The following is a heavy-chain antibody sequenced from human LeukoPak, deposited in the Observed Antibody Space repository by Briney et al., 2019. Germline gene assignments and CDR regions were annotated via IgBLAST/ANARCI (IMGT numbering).Heavy chain of an antibody. D-gene: IGHD2-2*01. J-gene: IGHJ5*02. Sequence: SQTLLLTCAISGDSVSSNSVTWNWIRQSPSRGLEWLGRTYYRSTWYNDYAVSVRGRITVNPDTSKNQFSLHLNSVTPEDTAVYYCARRLTQYDCFDPWGQGILVTVSS. CDR1: GDSVSSNSVT. CDR3: ARRLTQYDCFDP. CDR2: TYYRSTWYN. V-gene: IGHV6-1*01.